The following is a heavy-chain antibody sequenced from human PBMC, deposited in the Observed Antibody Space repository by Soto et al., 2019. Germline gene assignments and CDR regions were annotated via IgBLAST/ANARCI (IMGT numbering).Heavy chain of an antibody. V-gene: IGHV1-2*04. D-gene: IGHD2-8*01. Sequence: ASVKVSCKASGYSFTDYHIHWVRQAPGPGLEWLGRINPKSGGTSTAQKFQGWVTMTTDTSISTASMELTRLTSDDTAIYYWARGDSKDCSNGVCSFFYNHDMDVWGQGTTVTVSS. CDR3: ARGDSKDCSNGVCSFFYNHDMDV. J-gene: IGHJ6*02. CDR1: GYSFTDYH. CDR2: INPKSGGT.